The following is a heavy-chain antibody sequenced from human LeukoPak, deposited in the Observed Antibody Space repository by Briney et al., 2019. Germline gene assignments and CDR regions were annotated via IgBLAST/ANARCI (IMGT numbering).Heavy chain of an antibody. J-gene: IGHJ4*02. D-gene: IGHD2-15*01. V-gene: IGHV3-48*01. CDR3: ARRLL. CDR1: GFTFSSYS. Sequence: PGGSPRLSCAASGFTFSSYSMSWVRQAPGKGLEWVSYISSSSSTIYYADSVKGRFTISRDNAKNSLYLQMNGLRAEDTAVYYCARRLLWGQGTLVTVSS. CDR2: ISSSSSTI.